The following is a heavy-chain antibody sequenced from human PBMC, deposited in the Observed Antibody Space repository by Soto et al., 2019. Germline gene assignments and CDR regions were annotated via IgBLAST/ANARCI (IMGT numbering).Heavy chain of an antibody. CDR2: ISAYNGNT. V-gene: IGHV1-18*01. D-gene: IGHD3-10*01. Sequence: ASVKVSCKASGYTFTSYGISWVRQAPGQGLEWMGRISAYNGNTNYAQKLQGRVTMTTDTSTSTAYMELRSLRSDDTAVYYCARDRGITMVRGAPGYWGQGTLVTVSS. J-gene: IGHJ4*02. CDR3: ARDRGITMVRGAPGY. CDR1: GYTFTSYG.